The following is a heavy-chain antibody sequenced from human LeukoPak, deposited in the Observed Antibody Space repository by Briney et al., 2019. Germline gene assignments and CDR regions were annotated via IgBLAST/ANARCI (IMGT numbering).Heavy chain of an antibody. D-gene: IGHD2-2*01. CDR2: IWYDGSNK. V-gene: IGHV3-33*01. CDR1: GFTFSSYG. CDR3: ARGRYCSSTSCYAWDYYYYGMDV. J-gene: IGHJ6*02. Sequence: GGSLRLSCAASGFTFSSYGMHWVRQAPGKGLEWVAVIWYDGSNKYYAGSVKGRFTISRDNSKNTLYLQMNSLRAEDTAVYYCARGRYCSSTSCYAWDYYYYGMDVWGQGTTVTVSS.